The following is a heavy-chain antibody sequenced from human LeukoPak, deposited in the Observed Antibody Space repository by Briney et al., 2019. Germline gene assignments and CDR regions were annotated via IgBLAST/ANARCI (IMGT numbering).Heavy chain of an antibody. CDR3: ARGISYCGGDCSDY. J-gene: IGHJ4*02. V-gene: IGHV1-2*02. CDR2: INPNSGGT. CDR1: GYTFTGYY. D-gene: IGHD2-21*02. Sequence: ASVKVSCKASGYTFTGYYMHWMRQAPGQGLEWMGWINPNSGGTNYAQKFQGRVTMTRDTSISTAYMELSRVRSDDTAVYYCARGISYCGGDCSDYWGQGTLVTASS.